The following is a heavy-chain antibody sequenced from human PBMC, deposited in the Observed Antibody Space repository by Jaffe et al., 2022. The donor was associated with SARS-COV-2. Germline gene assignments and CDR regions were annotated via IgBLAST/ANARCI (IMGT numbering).Heavy chain of an antibody. CDR3: ARHLGGYPTYYFDS. D-gene: IGHD3-22*01. J-gene: IGHJ4*02. CDR1: GGSIKSTTYY. Sequence: QLQLQASGPGLVKPSETLSLTCSVSGGSIKSTTYYWTWIRQPPPGKGLEWIGSVHYSGSSYYNPSLKSRITTSVDTSKSQFSLKVTSVTAADTAVYFCARHLGGYPTYYFDSWGQGALVTVSS. V-gene: IGHV4-39*01. CDR2: VHYSGSS.